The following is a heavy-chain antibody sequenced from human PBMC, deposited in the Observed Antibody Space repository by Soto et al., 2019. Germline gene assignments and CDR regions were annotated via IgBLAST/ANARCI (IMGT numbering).Heavy chain of an antibody. CDR2: IIPIFGTA. CDR1: GGTFSSYA. V-gene: IGHV1-69*13. D-gene: IGHD5-12*01. J-gene: IGHJ6*02. Sequence: SVKVSCKASGGTFSSYAISWVRQAPGQGLEWMGGIIPIFGTANYAQKFQGRVTITADESTSTAYMELSSLRSEDTAVYYCARDRSGYYYYYGMDVWGQGTTVTVSS. CDR3: ARDRSGYYYYYGMDV.